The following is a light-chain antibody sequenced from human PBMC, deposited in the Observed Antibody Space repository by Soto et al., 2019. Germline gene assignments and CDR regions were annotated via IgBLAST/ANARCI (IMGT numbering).Light chain of an antibody. Sequence: EIVLTQSPATRSLSPGERATLSCRASQSVSSYLAWYQQKPGQAPRLLIYDASTRATGIPARFSGSGSGTDFTLTSSSLEPEDFAVYYCQQRSNWPPLTFGGGTKVEIK. CDR2: DAS. CDR1: QSVSSY. J-gene: IGKJ4*01. V-gene: IGKV3-11*01. CDR3: QQRSNWPPLT.